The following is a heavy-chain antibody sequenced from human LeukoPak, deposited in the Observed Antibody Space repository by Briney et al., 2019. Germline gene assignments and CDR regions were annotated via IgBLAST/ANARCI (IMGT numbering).Heavy chain of an antibody. CDR1: GGTFSSYA. V-gene: IGHV1-69*05. Sequence: GASVKVSCKASGGTFSSYAISWVRQAPGQGLEWMGGIIPIFGTANYAQKFQGRVTITTDESTSTAYMELSSVRSEDTAVYYCARVSGGIAADCLFDPWGQGTLVTVSS. D-gene: IGHD6-13*01. CDR3: ARVSGGIAADCLFDP. CDR2: IIPIFGTA. J-gene: IGHJ5*02.